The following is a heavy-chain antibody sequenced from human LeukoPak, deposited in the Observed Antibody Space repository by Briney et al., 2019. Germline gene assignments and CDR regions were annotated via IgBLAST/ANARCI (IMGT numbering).Heavy chain of an antibody. Sequence: SETLSLTCTVSSGSISSTSYYWGWIRQPPGMGLEWIGSMYYSGSTYYNPSLKSRVTISVDASKSQFSLKLSSVTAADTAVYYCAREMRSPRGGFDYWDQGTLVTVSS. CDR1: SGSISSTSYY. CDR2: MYYSGST. V-gene: IGHV4-39*07. CDR3: AREMRSPRGGFDY. D-gene: IGHD3-10*01. J-gene: IGHJ4*02.